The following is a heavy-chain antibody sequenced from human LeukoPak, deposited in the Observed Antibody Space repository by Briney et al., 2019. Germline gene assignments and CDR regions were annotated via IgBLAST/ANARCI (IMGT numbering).Heavy chain of an antibody. CDR2: IWYDGSNK. CDR1: EFTFSSYG. CDR3: ARDGGYCSGGSCYSYYYYGMDV. V-gene: IGHV3-33*01. Sequence: GGSLRLSCAASEFTFSSYGMHWVRQAPGKGLEWVAVIWYDGSNKYYADSVKGRFTISRDNSKNTLYLQMNSLRAEDTAVYYCARDGGYCSGGSCYSYYYYGMDVWGQGTTVTVSS. J-gene: IGHJ6*02. D-gene: IGHD2-15*01.